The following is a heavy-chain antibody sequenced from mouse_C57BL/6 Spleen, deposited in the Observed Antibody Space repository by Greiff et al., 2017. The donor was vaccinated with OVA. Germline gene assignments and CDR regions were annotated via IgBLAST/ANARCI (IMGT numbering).Heavy chain of an antibody. CDR1: GYTFTSYW. CDR3: ARQGRFDY. CDR2: IDPSDSYT. V-gene: IGHV1-69*01. Sequence: QVQLQQSGAELVMPGASVKLSCKASGYTFTSYWMHWVKQRPGQGLEWIGEIDPSDSYTNYNQKFKGKSTLTVDKSSSTAYMQLSSLTSEDSAVYYGARQGRFDYWGQGTTLTVSS. J-gene: IGHJ2*01.